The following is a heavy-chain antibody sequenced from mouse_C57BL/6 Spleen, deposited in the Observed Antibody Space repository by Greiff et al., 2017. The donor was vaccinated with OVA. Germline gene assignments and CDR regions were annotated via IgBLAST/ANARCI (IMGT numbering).Heavy chain of an antibody. J-gene: IGHJ4*01. CDR3: ARRNYGYYYAMDY. Sequence: QVTLKESGPGILQSSQTLSLTCSFSGFSLSTSGMGVSWIRQPSGKGLEWLAHIYWDDDKRYNPSLKSRLTISKDTSRNQVFLKITSVDTADTATYYCARRNYGYYYAMDYWGQGTSVTVSS. V-gene: IGHV8-12*01. D-gene: IGHD1-1*01. CDR2: IYWDDDK. CDR1: GFSLSTSGMG.